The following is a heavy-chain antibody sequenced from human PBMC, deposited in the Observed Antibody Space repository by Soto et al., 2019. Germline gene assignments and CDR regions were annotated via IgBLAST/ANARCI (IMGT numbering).Heavy chain of an antibody. CDR2: IIPIFGTA. CDR3: ARARGQQQLSPFDY. V-gene: IGHV1-69*12. D-gene: IGHD6-13*01. J-gene: IGHJ4*02. CDR1: GGTFSSYA. Sequence: QVQLVQSGAEVKKPGSSVKVSCKASGGTFSSYAISWVRQAPGQGLEWMGGIIPIFGTANYAQKFQGRVTITADESTSTVYMELSSLSSEETAVYYCARARGQQQLSPFDYWGQGTLVTVSS.